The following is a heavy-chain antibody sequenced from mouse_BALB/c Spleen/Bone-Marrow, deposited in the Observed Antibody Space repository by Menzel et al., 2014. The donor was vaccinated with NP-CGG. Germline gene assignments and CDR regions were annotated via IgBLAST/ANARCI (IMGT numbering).Heavy chain of an antibody. D-gene: IGHD2-14*01. V-gene: IGHV2-2*02. J-gene: IGHJ4*01. CDR2: IWTGGSI. Sequence: VKVVESGPGLVQPSQSLSITCTVSGFSLTNYGVHWVRQSPGKGLEWLGVIWTGGSIDYNAAFISRLSISKDNSKSQVFFKMNSLQANDTAIYYCARRYDASYALDYWGQGTSVTVSS. CDR1: GFSLTNYG. CDR3: ARRYDASYALDY.